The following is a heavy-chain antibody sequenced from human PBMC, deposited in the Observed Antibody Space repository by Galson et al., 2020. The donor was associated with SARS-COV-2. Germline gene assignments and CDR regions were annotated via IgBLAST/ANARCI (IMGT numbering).Heavy chain of an antibody. CDR2: IYHTGTT. Sequence: SETLSLTCVVSGGSISSNNWWSWVRQPPGKGLEWIGEIYHTGTTNDNPSLESRLTISVDTSKNQFSLKLSSVTAADTAVYYCASLDVLRSYDYVWGSYRSYAFDIWGQGTMVTVSS. D-gene: IGHD3-16*02. CDR3: ASLDVLRSYDYVWGSYRSYAFDI. V-gene: IGHV4-4*02. J-gene: IGHJ3*02. CDR1: GGSISSNNW.